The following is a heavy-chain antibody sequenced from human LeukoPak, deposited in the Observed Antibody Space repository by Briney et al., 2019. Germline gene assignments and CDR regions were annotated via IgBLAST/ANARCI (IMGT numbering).Heavy chain of an antibody. CDR1: GYSISSGYY. V-gene: IGHV4-38-2*02. CDR2: IYYSGST. Sequence: SETLSLTCTVSGYSISSGYYWGWIRQPPGKGLEWIGSIYYSGSTYYNPSLKSRVTISVDTSKNQFSLKLSSVTAADTAVYYCETPPDYWGQGTLVTVSS. CDR3: ETPPDY. J-gene: IGHJ4*02.